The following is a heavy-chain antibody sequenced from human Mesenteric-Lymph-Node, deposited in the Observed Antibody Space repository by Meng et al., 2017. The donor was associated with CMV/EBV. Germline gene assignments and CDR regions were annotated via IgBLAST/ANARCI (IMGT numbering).Heavy chain of an antibody. CDR3: AREDCSSTSCYGMDV. J-gene: IGHJ6*02. Sequence: SLRLSCAASGFSSSIYAMHWVRQPPGNVLEWVAVISYDGSNKYYADSVKGRFTISRDNSKNTLYLKMNSLRAEDTAVYYCAREDCSSTSCYGMDVWGQGTTVTVSS. D-gene: IGHD2-2*01. CDR2: ISYDGSNK. V-gene: IGHV3-30*04. CDR1: GFSSSIYA.